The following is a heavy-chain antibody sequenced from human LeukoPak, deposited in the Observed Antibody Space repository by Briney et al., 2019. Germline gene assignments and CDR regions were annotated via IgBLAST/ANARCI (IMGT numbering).Heavy chain of an antibody. Sequence: GASVKVSCKASGGTFSSYAISWVRQAPGQGLEWMGRIIPILGIANYAQKFQGRVTITADKSTSTAYMELSSLRSEDTAVYYCARDPFSECTSCYLYYGMDVWGQGTTVTVSS. V-gene: IGHV1-69*04. CDR2: IIPILGIA. J-gene: IGHJ6*02. D-gene: IGHD2-2*01. CDR1: GGTFSSYA. CDR3: ARDPFSECTSCYLYYGMDV.